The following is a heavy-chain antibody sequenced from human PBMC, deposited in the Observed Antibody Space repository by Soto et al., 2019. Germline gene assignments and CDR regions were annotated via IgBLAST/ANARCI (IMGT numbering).Heavy chain of an antibody. CDR2: IWYDGSNK. J-gene: IGHJ4*02. CDR3: ARDPLGPDNLRFLEWLAHFRDVYFDY. CDR1: GFTFSSYG. V-gene: IGHV3-33*01. Sequence: GGSLRLSCAASGFTFSSYGMHWVRQAPGKGLEWVAVIWYDGSNKYYADSVKGRFTISRDNSKNTLYLQMNSLRAEDTAVYYCARDPLGPDNLRFLEWLAHFRDVYFDYWGQGTLVTVSS. D-gene: IGHD3-3*01.